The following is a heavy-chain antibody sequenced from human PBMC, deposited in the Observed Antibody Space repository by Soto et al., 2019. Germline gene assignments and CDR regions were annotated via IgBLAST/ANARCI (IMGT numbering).Heavy chain of an antibody. D-gene: IGHD2-15*01. CDR1: GFTFSDYY. J-gene: IGHJ4*02. V-gene: IGHV3-11*01. CDR3: ARDSSLYCSGGRCYVDY. Sequence: GGSLRLSCAASGFTFSDYYMTWIRQAPGKGLEWVSDISSSGSTIYYADSVKGRFTISRDNAKNSLFLQMNGLRAEDTAVYYCARDSSLYCSGGRCYVDYWGQGALVTVSS. CDR2: ISSSGSTI.